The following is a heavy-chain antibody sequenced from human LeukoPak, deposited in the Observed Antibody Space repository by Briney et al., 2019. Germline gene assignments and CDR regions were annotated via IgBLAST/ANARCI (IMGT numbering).Heavy chain of an antibody. Sequence: PGGSLRLSCAASGFTFSSYSMNWVRQAPGKGLEWVSYISSSSSSTIYYADSVKGRFTISRDNSKNTLYLQMNSLRAEDTAVYYCAKGGGLGSGSYYSDYWGQGTLVTVSS. CDR2: ISSSSSSTI. CDR3: AKGGGLGSGSYYSDY. V-gene: IGHV3-48*01. D-gene: IGHD3-10*01. CDR1: GFTFSSYS. J-gene: IGHJ4*02.